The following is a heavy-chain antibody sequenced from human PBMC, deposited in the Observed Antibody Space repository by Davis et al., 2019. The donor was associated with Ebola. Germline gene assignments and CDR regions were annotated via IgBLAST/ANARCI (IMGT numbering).Heavy chain of an antibody. V-gene: IGHV3-7*03. CDR1: GFTFSSYW. CDR2: IKQDGSEK. Sequence: GGSLRLSCAASGFTFSSYWMSWVRQAPGKGLEWVANIKQDGSEKYYVDSVKGRFTISRDNAKNSLYLQMNSLRAEDTAVYYCAKGYRFLEWSQFDYWGQGTLVTVSS. J-gene: IGHJ4*02. CDR3: AKGYRFLEWSQFDY. D-gene: IGHD3-3*01.